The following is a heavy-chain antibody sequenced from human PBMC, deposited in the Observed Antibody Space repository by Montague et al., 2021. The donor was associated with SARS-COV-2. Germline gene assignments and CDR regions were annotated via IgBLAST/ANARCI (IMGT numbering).Heavy chain of an antibody. V-gene: IGHV4-59*01. D-gene: IGHD4-17*01. CDR1: GGSFGTYY. Sequence: SETLSLTCTVSGGSFGTYYWNWIRQSPGKGLEWLGYIYHTGSTKYSPSFKSRVTISMDTSRDQLSLRLNSVTAADTAVYYCARDNYGDWGYYGLDVWGQGATVVVSS. CDR2: IYHTGST. CDR3: ARDNYGDWGYYGLDV. J-gene: IGHJ6*02.